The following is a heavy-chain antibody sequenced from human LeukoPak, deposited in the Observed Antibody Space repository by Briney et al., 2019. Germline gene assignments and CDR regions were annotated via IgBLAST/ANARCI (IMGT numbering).Heavy chain of an antibody. J-gene: IGHJ4*02. CDR2: IYYSGST. CDR3: ANTLRNSGSYLGDGLDY. CDR1: GGSISSSSYY. V-gene: IGHV4-39*07. Sequence: SETLSLTCTVSGGSISSSSYYWGWIRQPPGKGLEWIGSIYYSGSTYYNPSLKSRVTISVDTSKSQFSLKLSSVTAADTAVYYCANTLRNSGSYLGDGLDYWGQGTLVTVSS. D-gene: IGHD1-26*01.